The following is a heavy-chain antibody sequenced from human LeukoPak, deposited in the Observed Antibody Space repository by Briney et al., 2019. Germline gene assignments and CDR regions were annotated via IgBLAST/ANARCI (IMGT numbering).Heavy chain of an antibody. CDR3: AAEIFGSGSYPDF. J-gene: IGHJ4*02. CDR2: IWHGGYHK. Sequence: GGSLTLSCAPSGFAYNTYAMHWIRQAPGQGLEWVALIWHGGYHKFYSNSVRGQFTIYRDNSKHTVCPQMNNLGPEDTAVYYYAAEIFGSGSYPDFWGQGTLVTVSS. D-gene: IGHD3-10*01. V-gene: IGHV3-33*01. CDR1: GFAYNTYA.